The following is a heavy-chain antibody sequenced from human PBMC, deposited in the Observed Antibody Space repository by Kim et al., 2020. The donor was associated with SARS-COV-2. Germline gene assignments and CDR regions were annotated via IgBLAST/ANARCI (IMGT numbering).Heavy chain of an antibody. CDR3: AKYNEGYSSAHKH. CDR1: GFTFDDYA. J-gene: IGHJ4*02. Sequence: GGSLRLSCAGSGFTFDDYAMHWVRLVPGKGLEWVSGISWNSGAIAYADSVKGRITTSRDNAQNSLSLQMNNLRPDDTALYYCAKYNEGYSSAHKHWSQGT. CDR2: ISWNSGAI. D-gene: IGHD1-1*01. V-gene: IGHV3-9*01.